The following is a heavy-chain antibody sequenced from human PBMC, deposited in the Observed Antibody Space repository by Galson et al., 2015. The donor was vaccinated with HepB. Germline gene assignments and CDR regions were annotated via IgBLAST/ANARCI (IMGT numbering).Heavy chain of an antibody. CDR3: ARDRIAAAAVDLYGMGV. CDR1: GFTVSSNY. CDR2: IYSGGST. J-gene: IGHJ6*02. V-gene: IGHV3-53*05. D-gene: IGHD6-13*01. Sequence: SLRLSCAASGFTVSSNYMSWVRQAPGKGLEWVSVIYSGGSTYYADSVKGRFTISRDNSKNTLYLQMNSLRSEDTAVYYCARDRIAAAAVDLYGMGVWGQGTTVTVSS.